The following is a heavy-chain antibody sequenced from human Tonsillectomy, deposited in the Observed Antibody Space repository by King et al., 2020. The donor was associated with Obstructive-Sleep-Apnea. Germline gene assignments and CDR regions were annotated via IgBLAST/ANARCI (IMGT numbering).Heavy chain of an antibody. J-gene: IGHJ4*02. CDR2: IKEEGSDK. V-gene: IGHV3-7*01. CDR3: VRGGYTYDY. CDR1: GLTYSNHW. Sequence: VQLVESGGGLVQPGESLRLSCAVAGLTYSNHWLSWVCQAQGKGLVWVAKIKEEGSDKYYVDSVNGRFTISRDNAKNSLYLQMNSLRVEDTAMYYCVRGGYTYDYWGQGTLVIVSS. D-gene: IGHD5-18*01.